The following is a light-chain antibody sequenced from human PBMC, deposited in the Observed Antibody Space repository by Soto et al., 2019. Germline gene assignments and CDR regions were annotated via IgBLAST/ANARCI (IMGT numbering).Light chain of an antibody. J-gene: IGLJ2*01. CDR2: RNN. CDR3: CSYAGDRDLI. Sequence: QSVLTQPPSASGTPGQRVTISCSGSSSNIGSNYVYWYHQLPGTAPKLVIYRNNQRPSGVSDRFSGSKSGNTASLTISGLQAEDEADYYCCSYAGDRDLIFGGGTKLTVL. CDR1: SSNIGSNY. V-gene: IGLV1-47*01.